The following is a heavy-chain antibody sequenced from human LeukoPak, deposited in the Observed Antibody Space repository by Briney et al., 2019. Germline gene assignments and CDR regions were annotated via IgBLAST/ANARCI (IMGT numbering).Heavy chain of an antibody. Sequence: GGSLRLSCAASGFTFSNYGMSGVRQAPGKGLECVSSINTDGAKTYYEDSVKGRFSISRDNSKNTLSLQMNSLRVEDTAVYYCAKHLPNLGLDYWGQGTLVTVSS. V-gene: IGHV3-23*01. CDR1: GFTFSNYG. CDR3: AKHLPNLGLDY. J-gene: IGHJ4*02. CDR2: INTDGAKT.